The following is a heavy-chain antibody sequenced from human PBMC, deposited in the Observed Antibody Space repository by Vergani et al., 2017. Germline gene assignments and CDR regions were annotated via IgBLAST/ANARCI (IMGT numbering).Heavy chain of an antibody. CDR3: ANSYCSSLSCYAFYGMGV. J-gene: IGHJ6*01. D-gene: IGHD2-2*01. CDR2: LRYDGSNE. CDR1: GFSFSTYG. V-gene: IGHV3-30*02. Sequence: QVQLVESGGGVVQPGGSLRLSCAASGFSFSTYGMHWVRQAPGRGLEWVAFLRYDGSNEYYGDAVKGRFIISRDNSKNMLSLKMHSLRPEDTAVYYCANSYCSSLSCYAFYGMGVWGQGTTVTVSS.